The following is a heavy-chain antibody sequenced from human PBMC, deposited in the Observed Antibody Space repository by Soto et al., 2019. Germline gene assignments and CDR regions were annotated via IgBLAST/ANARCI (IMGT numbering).Heavy chain of an antibody. J-gene: IGHJ4*02. CDR3: ARVRIVGAREIDF. Sequence: ASVKVSCKASGYTFNRHGITWVRQAPGQGLEWMGWISGYNGDINYEQKFQGRVTLSSDTLTSTVYLELKSLRFDDTAVYYCARVRIVGAREIDFWGQGTLVTVSS. CDR2: ISGYNGDI. V-gene: IGHV1-18*04. D-gene: IGHD1-26*01. CDR1: GYTFNRHG.